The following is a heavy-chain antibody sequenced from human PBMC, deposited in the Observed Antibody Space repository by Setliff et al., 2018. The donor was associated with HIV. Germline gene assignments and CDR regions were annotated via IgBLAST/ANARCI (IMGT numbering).Heavy chain of an antibody. D-gene: IGHD4-17*01. J-gene: IGHJ5*02. CDR3: ARGGRSTVTQWAWFDP. CDR2: IYFTGDS. V-gene: IGHV4-39*01. CDR1: GGSISTNNFY. Sequence: SETLSLTCTVTGGSISTNNFYWGWIRQPPGKGLQWIGSIYFTGDSYYDPSLKSRVTTSVDTSNNQISLKLTSVTAADTAVYYCARGGRSTVTQWAWFDPWGQGTLVTSPQ.